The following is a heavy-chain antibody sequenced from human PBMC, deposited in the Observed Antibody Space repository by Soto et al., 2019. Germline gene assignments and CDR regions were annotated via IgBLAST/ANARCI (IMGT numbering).Heavy chain of an antibody. CDR3: ARVRQASYYFDY. J-gene: IGHJ4*02. D-gene: IGHD2-2*01. CDR1: CGSISSYY. CDR2: IYYSGST. V-gene: IGHV4-59*01. Sequence: SETLSLTCTFSCGSISSYYWSWIRQPPGKGLEWIGYIYYSGSTNYNPSLKSRVTISVDTSKNQFSLKLSSVTAADTAVYYCARVRQASYYFDYWGQGTLVTVSS.